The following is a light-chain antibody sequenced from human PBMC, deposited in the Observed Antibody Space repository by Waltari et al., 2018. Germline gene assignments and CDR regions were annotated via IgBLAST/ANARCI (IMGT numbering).Light chain of an antibody. CDR2: SAS. V-gene: IGKV1-27*01. J-gene: IGKJ4*01. CDR1: QDLGNY. Sequence: DIQMTQSPSSLSASVVDRVTITCRASQDLGNYLAWYQQKPGTVPKVLIYSASSLHSRAPSRFSGSGSGTDFTLTISSLQPEDVATYFCQNYNSAPFTFGGGTKLEI. CDR3: QNYNSAPFT.